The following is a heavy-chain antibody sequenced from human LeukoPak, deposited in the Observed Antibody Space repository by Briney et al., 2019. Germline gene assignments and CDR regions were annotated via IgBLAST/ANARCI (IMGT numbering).Heavy chain of an antibody. CDR3: ARELVVSSSWQGMDY. CDR2: INPSGGST. CDR1: GYTFTSYY. J-gene: IGHJ4*02. D-gene: IGHD6-13*01. Sequence: ASVKVSCKASGYTFTSYYMHWVRQAPGQGLEWVGIINPSGGSTSYAQKLQGRVTMTTDTSTSTAYMELRSLRSDDTAVYYCARELVVSSSWQGMDYWGQGTLVTVSS. V-gene: IGHV1-46*01.